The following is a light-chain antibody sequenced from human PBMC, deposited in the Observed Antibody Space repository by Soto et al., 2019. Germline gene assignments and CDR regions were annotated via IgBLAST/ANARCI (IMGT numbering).Light chain of an antibody. J-gene: IGLJ1*01. Sequence: QSVLTQPPSVSGTPGQTVTISCSGSSSDIGSNTVAWYQHLPGTAPPRLIFTAGQRPSGVPGRFSGSKSGTSASLAISGLQSEDEGDYYCSAWDNSLNGYVFGPGTKVTVL. CDR1: SSDIGSNT. CDR3: SAWDNSLNGYV. CDR2: TAG. V-gene: IGLV1-44*01.